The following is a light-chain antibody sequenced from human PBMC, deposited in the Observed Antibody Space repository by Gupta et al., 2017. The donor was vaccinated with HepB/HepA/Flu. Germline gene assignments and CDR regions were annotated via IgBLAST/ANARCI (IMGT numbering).Light chain of an antibody. CDR2: AAS. CDR1: QSISTY. CDR3: QQSDGTPYT. V-gene: IGKV1-39*01. Sequence: DIQMTQFPSSLSASVGDRVTITCRASQSISTYVNWYQQKPGKVPNVLISAASSLRSGVPARFSGSGSGTDFTLTISRLQPEDSATYYCQQSDGTPYTFGQGTKLEIK. J-gene: IGKJ2*01.